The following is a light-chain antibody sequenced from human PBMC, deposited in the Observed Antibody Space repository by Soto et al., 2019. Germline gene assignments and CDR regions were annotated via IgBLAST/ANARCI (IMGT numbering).Light chain of an antibody. CDR1: QSVSSSY. Sequence: EIVLTQSPATLSLSPGERATLSCRASQSVSSSYLAWYQQKPGQAPRLLIYGASSRATGIPDRFSGSGSGTDFTLTISRLEPEDFAVYYCQQYGTSPTFGQGPKV. V-gene: IGKV3-20*01. CDR2: GAS. J-gene: IGKJ1*01. CDR3: QQYGTSPT.